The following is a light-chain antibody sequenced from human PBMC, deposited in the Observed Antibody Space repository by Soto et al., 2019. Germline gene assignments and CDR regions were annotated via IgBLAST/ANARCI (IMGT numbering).Light chain of an antibody. V-gene: IGKV1-5*01. CDR2: DAS. J-gene: IGKJ2*01. Sequence: DIQMTQSPSTLSASVGDGVTITCRASQNISVWLAWYQQRPGKAPKFLIYDASSLETGVPSRFSGSGSGTEFTLTIRILQPDDFATYYCQQYDSSSPTFGQGTKLEIK. CDR1: QNISVW. CDR3: QQYDSSSPT.